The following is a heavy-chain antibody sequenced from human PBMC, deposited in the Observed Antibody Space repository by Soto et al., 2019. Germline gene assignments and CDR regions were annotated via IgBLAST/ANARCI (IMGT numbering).Heavy chain of an antibody. CDR3: AKDLAGPSSHTYYDILTGYYKDVRVGPDY. CDR1: GFTFSSYG. V-gene: IGHV3-30*18. J-gene: IGHJ4*02. D-gene: IGHD3-9*01. CDR2: ISYDGSNK. Sequence: GGSLRLSCAASGFTFSSYGMHWVRQAPGKGLEWVAVISYDGSNKYYADSVKGRFTISRDNSKNTLYLQMNSLRAEDTAVYYCAKDLAGPSSHTYYDILTGYYKDVRVGPDYWGQGTLVTVSS.